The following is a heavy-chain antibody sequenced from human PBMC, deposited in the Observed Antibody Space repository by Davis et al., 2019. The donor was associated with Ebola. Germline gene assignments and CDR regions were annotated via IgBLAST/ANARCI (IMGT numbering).Heavy chain of an antibody. J-gene: IGHJ3*01. CDR2: ISSRSRTI. Sequence: GESLKISCAASGFTFRDYSMNWVRQAPGKGLEWISYISSRSRTIYYADSVKGRLTISRDNDKNSLYLQMHSLRDEDTAVYYCARDLSAHFDFWSGYSRPDAFDVWGQGTMVTVSS. CDR1: GFTFRDYS. V-gene: IGHV3-48*02. CDR3: ARDLSAHFDFWSGYSRPDAFDV. D-gene: IGHD3-3*01.